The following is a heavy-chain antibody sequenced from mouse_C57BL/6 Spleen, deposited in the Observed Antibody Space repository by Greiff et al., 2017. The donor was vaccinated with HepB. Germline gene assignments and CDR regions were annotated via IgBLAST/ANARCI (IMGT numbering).Heavy chain of an antibody. J-gene: IGHJ2*01. D-gene: IGHD1-1*01. CDR3: ARRTVVRGDFDY. V-gene: IGHV1-4*01. Sequence: QVQLQQSGAELARPGASVKMSCKASGYTFTSYTMHWVKQRPGQGLEWIGYINPSSGYTKYNQKFKDKATLTADKSSSTAYMQLSSLTSEDSAVYYCARRTVVRGDFDYWGQGTTLTVSS. CDR1: GYTFTSYT. CDR2: INPSSGYT.